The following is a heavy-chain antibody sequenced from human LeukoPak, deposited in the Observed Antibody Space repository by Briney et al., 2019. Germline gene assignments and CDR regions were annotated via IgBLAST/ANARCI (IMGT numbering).Heavy chain of an antibody. D-gene: IGHD1-14*01. CDR1: GGSISSYY. J-gene: IGHJ2*01. CDR3: ARLAVYPFWYFDL. V-gene: IGHV4-4*09. Sequence: SETLSLTCTVSGGSISSYYWSWIRQPPGKGLDWIGYIYTSGSTNYNPSLKSRVTISVDTSKNQFSLKMSCVSAADTAVYYCARLAVYPFWYFDLWGRGTLVTVSS. CDR2: IYTSGST.